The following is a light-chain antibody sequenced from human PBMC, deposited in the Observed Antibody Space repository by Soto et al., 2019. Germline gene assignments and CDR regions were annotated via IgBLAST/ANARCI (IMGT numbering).Light chain of an antibody. CDR1: QSVSSYY. Sequence: EIVLTQYPGTLSWWPGERATLPCRASQSVSSYYLAWYQQKPGQAPRLLIYAASSRATGIPDRFSGGGSGTDFTLTISRLEPEDFAVYYCQQCGSSPWTFGQGTKVDIK. CDR2: AAS. V-gene: IGKV3-20*01. J-gene: IGKJ1*01. CDR3: QQCGSSPWT.